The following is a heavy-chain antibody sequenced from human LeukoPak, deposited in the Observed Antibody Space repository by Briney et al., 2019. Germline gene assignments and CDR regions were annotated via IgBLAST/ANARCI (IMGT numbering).Heavy chain of an antibody. CDR2: ISSSSSYI. D-gene: IGHD1-26*01. J-gene: IGHJ4*02. V-gene: IGHV3-21*01. CDR3: ARLLRGTLDY. Sequence: GGSLRLSCAASGFTFSSYAMNWVRQAPGKGLEWVSSISSSSSYIYYADSVKGRFTISRDNAKNSLYLQMNSLRAEDTAVYYCARLLRGTLDYWGQGTLVTVSS. CDR1: GFTFSSYA.